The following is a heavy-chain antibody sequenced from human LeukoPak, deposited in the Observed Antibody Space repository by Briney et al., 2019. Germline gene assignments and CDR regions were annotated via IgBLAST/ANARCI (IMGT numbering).Heavy chain of an antibody. CDR2: ISSSFAI. CDR3: ARSLSGYNTDPFFEQ. V-gene: IGHV3-48*03. Sequence: GGSLRLSCVVSGFSFSSFEMNWVRQAPGKGLEWVSYISSSFAIRYADSAKGRFTISRDHARDSLYLEMNSLRVEDTAVYYCARSLSGYNTDPFFEQWGQGALVTVS. CDR1: GFSFSSFE. J-gene: IGHJ4*02. D-gene: IGHD5-12*01.